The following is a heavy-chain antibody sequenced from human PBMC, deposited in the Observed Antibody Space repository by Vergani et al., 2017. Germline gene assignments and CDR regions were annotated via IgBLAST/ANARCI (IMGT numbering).Heavy chain of an antibody. V-gene: IGHV4-39*01. CDR3: ASFFYDILTGYAPATPDY. CDR1: GGSISSSSYY. J-gene: IGHJ4*02. Sequence: QLQLQESGPGLVKPSETLSLTCTVSGGSISSSSYYWGWIRQPPGKGLEWIGSIYYSGSTYYNPSLKSRVTISVDTSKNQFSLKLSSVTAADTAVYYCASFFYDILTGYAPATPDYWGQGTLVTVSS. D-gene: IGHD3-9*01. CDR2: IYYSGST.